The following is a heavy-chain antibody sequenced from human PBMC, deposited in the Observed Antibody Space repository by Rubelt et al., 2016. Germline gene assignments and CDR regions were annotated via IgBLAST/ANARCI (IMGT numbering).Heavy chain of an antibody. CDR1: GFTFSSYA. V-gene: IGHV3-23*01. CDR3: ARGAGRFDP. J-gene: IGHJ5*02. Sequence: LSCAVSGFTFSSYAMSWVRQAPGKGLEWVSVTSASGGTTHYADSVKGRFIISRDNSKNTVYLHMSSLGVEDTAVYFCARGAGRFDPWGQGTLVTVSS. D-gene: IGHD6-13*01. CDR2: TSASGGTT.